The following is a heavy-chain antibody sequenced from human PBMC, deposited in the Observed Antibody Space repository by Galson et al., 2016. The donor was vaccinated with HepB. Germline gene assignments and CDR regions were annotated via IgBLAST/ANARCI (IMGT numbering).Heavy chain of an antibody. CDR1: GFTFDKYA. CDR3: ASLGSLGSFSRGLY. Sequence: SLRLSCAASGFTFDKYAMHWVRQAPGKGLEWVSGITWNSGNIGHADSVKGRFTISRDNAKNSLYLQMNSLRAEDTAVYYCASLGSLGSFSRGLYWGQGTRVTGSS. J-gene: IGHJ4*02. V-gene: IGHV3-9*01. D-gene: IGHD3-10*01. CDR2: ITWNSGNI.